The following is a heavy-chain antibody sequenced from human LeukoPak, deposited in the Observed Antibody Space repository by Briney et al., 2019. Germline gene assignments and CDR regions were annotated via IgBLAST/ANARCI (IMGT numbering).Heavy chain of an antibody. CDR2: ISSSGSTI. Sequence: GGSLRLSCAASGFTFSSYAMSWVRQAPGKGLEWVSYISSSGSTIYYADSVKGRFTISRDNAKNSPYLQMDSLRAEDTAVYYCARDVGPYYDFWSGYSGWFDPWGQGTLVTVSS. CDR1: GFTFSSYA. V-gene: IGHV3-48*04. CDR3: ARDVGPYYDFWSGYSGWFDP. D-gene: IGHD3-3*01. J-gene: IGHJ5*02.